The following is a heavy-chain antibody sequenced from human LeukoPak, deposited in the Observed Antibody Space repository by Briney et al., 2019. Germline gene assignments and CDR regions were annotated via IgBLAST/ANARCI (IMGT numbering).Heavy chain of an antibody. J-gene: IGHJ4*02. V-gene: IGHV3-33*01. CDR3: ARRDGDNDRGFDY. D-gene: IGHD4-23*01. Sequence: GGSLRLSCVASGFSFRNYGMHWVRQAPGKGLECVAVIWYDGSKKYYADSVKGRFTISRDNPKNTLYLQMISLRADDTAVYYCARRDGDNDRGFDYWGQGTLVTVSS. CDR1: GFSFRNYG. CDR2: IWYDGSKK.